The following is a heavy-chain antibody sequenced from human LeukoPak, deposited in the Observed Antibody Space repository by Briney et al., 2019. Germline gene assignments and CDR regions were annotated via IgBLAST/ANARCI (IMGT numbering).Heavy chain of an antibody. Sequence: ASVKVSCKASGYTFTGYFIHWVRQAPGQGLEWMGWINPNSGGTNYAQKFQGRVTMTRDTSISTAYMDLSRLRSDDTAMYYCASSGRSGIYSWFDPWGQGTLVTVSS. J-gene: IGHJ5*02. D-gene: IGHD3-10*01. V-gene: IGHV1-2*02. CDR3: ASSGRSGIYSWFDP. CDR1: GYTFTGYF. CDR2: INPNSGGT.